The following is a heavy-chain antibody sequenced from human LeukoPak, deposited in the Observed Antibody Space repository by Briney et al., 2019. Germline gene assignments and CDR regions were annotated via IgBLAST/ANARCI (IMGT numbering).Heavy chain of an antibody. J-gene: IGHJ4*02. D-gene: IGHD3-10*01. CDR1: GFTFSSYG. Sequence: GRPLRLSCAASGFTFSSYGMHWVRQAPGKGLEWVALISLDGSNKDYAESVKGRFTISRDSSKNTLCLQMNSLRAEDTAVYYCAKDGEVSWFGPESYWGQGTLVAVSS. V-gene: IGHV3-30*18. CDR3: AKDGEVSWFGPESY. CDR2: ISLDGSNK.